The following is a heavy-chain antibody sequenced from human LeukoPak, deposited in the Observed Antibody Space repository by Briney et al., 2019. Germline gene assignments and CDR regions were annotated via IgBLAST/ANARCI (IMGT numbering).Heavy chain of an antibody. D-gene: IGHD3-22*01. J-gene: IGHJ5*02. CDR1: GGTFSSYA. Sequence: GPSVKVSCKASGGTFSSYAISWVRQAPGQGLEWMGGIIPIFGTASYAQKFQGRVTITTDESTSTAYMELSSLRSEDTAVYYCADMTTYYYDSSGYNNWFDPWGQGTLVTVSS. CDR3: ADMTTYYYDSSGYNNWFDP. CDR2: IIPIFGTA. V-gene: IGHV1-69*05.